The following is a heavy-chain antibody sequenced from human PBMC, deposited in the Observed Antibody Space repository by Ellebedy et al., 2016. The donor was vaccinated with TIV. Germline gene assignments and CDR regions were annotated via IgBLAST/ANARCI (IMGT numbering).Heavy chain of an antibody. CDR2: ISYDGSNK. CDR1: GFTFSSYA. J-gene: IGHJ6*03. V-gene: IGHV3-30*04. D-gene: IGHD5-18*01. Sequence: GESLKISCAASGFTFSSYAMHWVRQAPGKGLEWVAFISYDGSNKYYADSVMGRFTISRDNSNNTLFLQLNSLRVEDTAVYYCARSGFSSEVGTPYMGVWGKGTTVTASS. CDR3: ARSGFSSEVGTPYMGV.